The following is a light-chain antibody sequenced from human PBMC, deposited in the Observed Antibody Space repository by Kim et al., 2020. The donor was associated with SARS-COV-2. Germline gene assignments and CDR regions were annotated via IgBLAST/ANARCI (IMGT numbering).Light chain of an antibody. CDR2: SNN. J-gene: IGLJ3*02. Sequence: QSVLTQPPSASGTPGQRVTISCSGSSANIGSNTVNWYQQLPGTAPKVLIYSNNQRPSGVPDRFSGSKSGTSASLAISGLQSEDEADYSCATWDDSLNSWVFGGGTQLTVL. CDR1: SANIGSNT. V-gene: IGLV1-44*01. CDR3: ATWDDSLNSWV.